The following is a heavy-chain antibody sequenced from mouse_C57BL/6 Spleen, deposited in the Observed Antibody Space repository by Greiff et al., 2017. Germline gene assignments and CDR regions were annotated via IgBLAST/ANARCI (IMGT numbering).Heavy chain of an antibody. CDR3: ARYYYGSSYVGYFDY. CDR1: GFTFTDYY. V-gene: IGHV7-3*01. D-gene: IGHD1-1*01. J-gene: IGHJ2*01. Sequence: EVQRVESGGGLVQPGGSLSLSCAASGFTFTDYYMSWVRQPPGKALEWLGFIRNKANGYTTEYSASVKGRFTISRDNSQSILYLQMNALRAEDSATYYCARYYYGSSYVGYFDYWGQGTTLTVSS. CDR2: IRNKANGYTT.